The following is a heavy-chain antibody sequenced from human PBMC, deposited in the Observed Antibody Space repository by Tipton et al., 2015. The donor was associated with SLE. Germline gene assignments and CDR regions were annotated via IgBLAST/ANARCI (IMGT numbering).Heavy chain of an antibody. D-gene: IGHD6-19*01. CDR1: GFTVSSNY. V-gene: IGHV3-74*01. CDR2: IKNDGTMT. Sequence: SLRLSCAASGFTVSSNYMSWVRQAPGKGLVWVSRIKNDGTMTDYADSVRGRFTVSRDNAKNTLYLQMNSLRAEDTAVYYCARDSSGWLFDYWGQGTLLTVSS. CDR3: ARDSSGWLFDY. J-gene: IGHJ4*02.